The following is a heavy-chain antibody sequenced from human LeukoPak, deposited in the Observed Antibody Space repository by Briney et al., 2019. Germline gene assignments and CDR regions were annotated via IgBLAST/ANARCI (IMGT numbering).Heavy chain of an antibody. CDR1: GFTFRNYA. J-gene: IGHJ4*02. CDR2: ISGSGGST. V-gene: IGHV3-23*01. Sequence: GGSLRLSCTASGFTFRNYAMSWVRQAPGKGLQWVSGISGSGGSTYYADSLKGRSTISRDNSKNTLYLQMNSLRVEDSAVYYCAKDVSLHFYSTSGFDSWGQGTLVTASS. D-gene: IGHD2-15*01. CDR3: AKDVSLHFYSTSGFDS.